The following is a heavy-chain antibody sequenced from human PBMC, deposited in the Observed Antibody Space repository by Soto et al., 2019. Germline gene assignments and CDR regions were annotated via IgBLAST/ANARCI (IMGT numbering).Heavy chain of an antibody. Sequence: QLQLQESGPGLVKPSETLSLTCTVSGGSISSSSYYWGWIRQPPGKGLEWIGSIYYSGSTYYNPSLKSRVTISVDTSKNQFSLKLSSVTAADTAVYYCARHDRNMELYYWGQGTLVTVSS. V-gene: IGHV4-39*01. D-gene: IGHD1-7*01. CDR3: ARHDRNMELYY. J-gene: IGHJ4*02. CDR1: GGSISSSSYY. CDR2: IYYSGST.